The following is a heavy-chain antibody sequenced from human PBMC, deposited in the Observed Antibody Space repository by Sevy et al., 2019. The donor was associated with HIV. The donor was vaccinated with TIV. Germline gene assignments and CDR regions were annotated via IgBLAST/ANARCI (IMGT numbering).Heavy chain of an antibody. Sequence: GESLKISCKGSAYTFTTHWIGWVRQMPGKGLEWMGIMSHGDSDPRYSPSFQGQVTMSVDKSVSTAYLQWHSLETSYTAIYYCARLDSYSIGWSPRYYFDYWGQGTLVTVSS. D-gene: IGHD6-19*01. V-gene: IGHV5-51*01. CDR3: ARLDSYSIGWSPRYYFDY. CDR1: AYTFTTHW. J-gene: IGHJ4*02. CDR2: MSHGDSDP.